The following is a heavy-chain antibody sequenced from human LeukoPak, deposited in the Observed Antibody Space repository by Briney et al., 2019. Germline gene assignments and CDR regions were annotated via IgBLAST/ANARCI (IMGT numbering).Heavy chain of an antibody. CDR2: IYYSGST. D-gene: IGHD2-15*01. Sequence: SETLSLTCTVSGGSISSGGYYWSWFRQHPGKGLEWIGYIYYSGSTYYNPSLKRRVTISVDTSKNQFSLKLSSVTAADTAVYYCARGYCSGGSCYSGGDWFDPWGQGTLVTVSS. CDR3: ARGYCSGGSCYSGGDWFDP. J-gene: IGHJ5*02. V-gene: IGHV4-31*03. CDR1: GGSISSGGYY.